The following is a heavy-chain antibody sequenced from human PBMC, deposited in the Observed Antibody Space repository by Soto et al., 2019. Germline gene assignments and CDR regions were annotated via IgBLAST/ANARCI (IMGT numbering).Heavy chain of an antibody. CDR1: GGSFSGYY. J-gene: IGHJ4*02. Sequence: ASETLSLTCAVYGGSFSGYYWSWIRQPPGKGLEWIGEINHSGSTNYNPSLKSRVTISVDTSKNQFSLKLSSVTAADTAVYYCARVAHDYLDYWGQGTLVTVSS. CDR3: ARVAHDYLDY. V-gene: IGHV4-34*01. CDR2: INHSGST. D-gene: IGHD3-3*01.